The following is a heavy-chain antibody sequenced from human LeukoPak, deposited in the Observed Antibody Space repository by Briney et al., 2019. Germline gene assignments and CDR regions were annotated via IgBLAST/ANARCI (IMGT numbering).Heavy chain of an antibody. V-gene: IGHV1-46*01. CDR2: INPSGGST. CDR3: ARESIRDSSGSIFDY. D-gene: IGHD3-22*01. CDR1: GYTFTSYY. J-gene: IGHJ4*02. Sequence: ASVKVSCKASGYTFTSYYMHWVRQAPGQGLEWMGIINPSGGSTSYAQKFQGRVTMTRDMSTSTVYMELSSLRSEDTAVYYCARESIRDSSGSIFDYWGQGTLVTVSP.